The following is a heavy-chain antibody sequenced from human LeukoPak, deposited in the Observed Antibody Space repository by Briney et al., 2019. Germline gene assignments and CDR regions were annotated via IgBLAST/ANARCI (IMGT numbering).Heavy chain of an antibody. D-gene: IGHD3-10*01. CDR2: IYSGGST. V-gene: IGHV3-53*01. CDR3: ASQARGPGSYDYYCMDV. CDR1: GFTVSSNY. Sequence: PGGSLRLSCAASGFTVSSNYMSWVRQAPGKGLEWVSVIYSGGSTYYADSVKGRFTISRDNSKNTLYLQMNSLRAEDTAVYYCASQARGPGSYDYYCMDVWGKGTTVTVSS. J-gene: IGHJ6*03.